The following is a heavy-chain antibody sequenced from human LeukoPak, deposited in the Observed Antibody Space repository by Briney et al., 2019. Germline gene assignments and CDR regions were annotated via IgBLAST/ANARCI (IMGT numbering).Heavy chain of an antibody. CDR2: IYSGGST. CDR1: GFTVSSSY. V-gene: IGHV3-66*02. Sequence: GGSLRLSCAASGFTVSSSYMSWVRQAPGKGLEWVSLIYSGGSTHYADSVKGRFTISRDTSKNTLYLQMNSLRAEDTALYYCARDIRDSSGYYYYFVNWGQGTLVTVSS. J-gene: IGHJ4*02. D-gene: IGHD3-22*01. CDR3: ARDIRDSSGYYYYFVN.